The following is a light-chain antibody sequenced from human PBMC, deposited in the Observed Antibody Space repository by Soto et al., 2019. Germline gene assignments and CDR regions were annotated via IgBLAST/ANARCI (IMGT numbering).Light chain of an antibody. J-gene: IGLJ1*01. CDR2: EVS. CDR3: SSYTSTTTDV. CDR1: SSDVADYNY. Sequence: QSVLTQPASVSGSPGQSITISCTGTSSDVADYNYVSWYQQRPGKAPKLMIYEVSNRPSGVSNRFSGSKSGNTASLTISGLQAEDEADYYCSSYTSTTTDVFGTGTKVTVL. V-gene: IGLV2-14*01.